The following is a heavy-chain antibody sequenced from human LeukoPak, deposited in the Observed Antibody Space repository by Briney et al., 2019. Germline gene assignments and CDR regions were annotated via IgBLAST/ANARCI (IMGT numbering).Heavy chain of an antibody. Sequence: GGSLRLSCAASGFTFSSYAMSWVRQAPGKGLEWVSAISAGGGSTYYADSVKGRFTISRDNSKNTLYLQMNSLRAEDTAVYFCATGERMVRGDGVDYWGQGTLVTVSS. CDR1: GFTFSSYA. D-gene: IGHD3-10*01. CDR2: ISAGGGST. CDR3: ATGERMVRGDGVDY. J-gene: IGHJ4*02. V-gene: IGHV3-23*01.